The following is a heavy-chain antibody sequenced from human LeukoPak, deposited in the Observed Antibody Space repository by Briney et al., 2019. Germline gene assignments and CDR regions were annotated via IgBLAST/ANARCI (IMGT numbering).Heavy chain of an antibody. CDR3: ARIGRRPTTVVTLSSAPGDDY. J-gene: IGHJ4*02. CDR2: ITRSGSTI. Sequence: PGGSLRLSCAASGFTFSSYEMNWVRQAPGKGLEWVSYITRSGSTICYADSVKGRLTISRDNAKNSLYLQMNSLRAEDTAVYYCARIGRRPTTVVTLSSAPGDDYWGQGTLVTVSS. D-gene: IGHD4-23*01. CDR1: GFTFSSYE. V-gene: IGHV3-48*03.